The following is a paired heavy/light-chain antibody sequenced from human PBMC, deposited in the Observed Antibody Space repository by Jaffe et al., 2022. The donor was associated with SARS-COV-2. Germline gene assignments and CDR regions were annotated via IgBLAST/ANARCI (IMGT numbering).Heavy chain of an antibody. CDR2: ISASGGST. D-gene: IGHD3-10*01. CDR1: GFTFSSYA. CDR3: ATGVTMVRGVIRAFDY. Sequence: EVQLVESGGALVQPGGSLRLSCAASGFTFSSYAMSWVRQAPGKGLEWVSGISASGGSTYYADSVKGRFTISRDNFQSTLYLQMNSLRAEDTAVYYCATGVTMVRGVIRAFDYWGQGTLVTVSS. J-gene: IGHJ4*02. V-gene: IGHV3-23*04.
Light chain of an antibody. V-gene: IGKV1-16*02. J-gene: IGKJ2*01. CDR2: GAS. CDR1: QGIGNY. CDR3: QQYNSYPYT. Sequence: DTQMTQSPSSLSASVGDRVTITCRASQGIGNYLAWFQQKPGRAPKSLIYGASNLQSGVPSKFSGSGSGTDFTLTINSLQPEDFATYYCQQYNSYPYTFGQGTKLEIK.